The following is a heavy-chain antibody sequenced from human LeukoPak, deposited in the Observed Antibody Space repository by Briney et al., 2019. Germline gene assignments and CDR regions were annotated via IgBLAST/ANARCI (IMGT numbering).Heavy chain of an antibody. J-gene: IGHJ4*02. Sequence: ASVKVSCKASGYTFTGYYMHWVRQAPGQGLEWMGRINPNSGGTNYAQKFQGRVTMIRDTSISTAYMELSRLRSDDTAVYYCARGSDYYDSSAAIDYWGQGTLVTVSS. V-gene: IGHV1-2*06. CDR3: ARGSDYYDSSAAIDY. CDR1: GYTFTGYY. CDR2: INPNSGGT. D-gene: IGHD3-22*01.